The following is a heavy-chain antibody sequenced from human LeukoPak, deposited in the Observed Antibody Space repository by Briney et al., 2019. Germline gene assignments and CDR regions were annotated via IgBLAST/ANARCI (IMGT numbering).Heavy chain of an antibody. Sequence: PSETLSLTCTVSGGSISSYYWGWIRQPPGKGLEWIGYIYYSGSTNYNPSLKSRVTISVDTSKNQFSLKLSSVTAADTAVYYCAREAIYYGPVDAFDIWGQGTMVTVSS. CDR1: GGSISSYY. CDR3: AREAIYYGPVDAFDI. V-gene: IGHV4-59*01. D-gene: IGHD3-10*01. CDR2: IYYSGST. J-gene: IGHJ3*02.